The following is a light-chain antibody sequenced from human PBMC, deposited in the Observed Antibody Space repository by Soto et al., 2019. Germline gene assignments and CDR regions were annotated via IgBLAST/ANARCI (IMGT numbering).Light chain of an antibody. V-gene: IGKV3-11*01. CDR1: QTTASTF. J-gene: IGKJ1*01. CDR2: DAS. Sequence: EVVLTQSPGTLSLSPGEAATLSCSARQTTASTFLAWYQQKPGQAPRLLIYDASNRATGIPARFSGSGFGTDFTLTISSLEPEDFAVYYCQQYNNWPRTFGQGTKVDNK. CDR3: QQYNNWPRT.